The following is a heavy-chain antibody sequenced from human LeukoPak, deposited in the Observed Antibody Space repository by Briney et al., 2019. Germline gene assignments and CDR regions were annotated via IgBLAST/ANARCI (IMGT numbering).Heavy chain of an antibody. D-gene: IGHD6-13*01. Sequence: SETLSLTCTVSGYSISSGYYWGWIRQPPGKGLEWIGNIYPTGSTYYNPSLKSRVTISVDTSKNQFSPKVSSVSAAATAVYYCARAYSSIWYWNWFDPWGQGTLVTVSS. CDR2: IYPTGST. V-gene: IGHV4-38-2*02. J-gene: IGHJ5*02. CDR3: ARAYSSIWYWNWFDP. CDR1: GYSISSGYY.